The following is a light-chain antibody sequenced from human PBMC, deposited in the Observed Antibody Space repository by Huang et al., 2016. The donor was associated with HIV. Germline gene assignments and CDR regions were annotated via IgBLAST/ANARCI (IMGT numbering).Light chain of an antibody. V-gene: IGKV2-30*01. CDR3: MQASHGAAT. J-gene: IGKJ1*01. Sequence: DVLPTQSPLSLPVTLGQPAFITCKSNQSLVYGDGNIYLNWFHQRPGHSPRRLIYKLSNRDSGVPDRFSAGGSGTDFTLWISEVEAEDVGDYYCMQASHGAATFGQGTRVDIK. CDR2: KLS. CDR1: QSLVYGDGNIY.